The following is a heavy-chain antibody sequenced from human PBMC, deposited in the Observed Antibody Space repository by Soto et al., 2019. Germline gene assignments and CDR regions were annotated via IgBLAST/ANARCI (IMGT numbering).Heavy chain of an antibody. J-gene: IGHJ3*02. D-gene: IGHD5-12*01. V-gene: IGHV3-23*01. CDR1: GFTLSTYA. CDR2: ISGTGYTK. CDR3: ARDGYNYMPFDI. Sequence: EVQLLESGGGSLQPGGSLRLSCAVSGFTLSTYAMSWVRQAPGKGLEWVSFISGTGYTKYYADSVKGRFTISRDDSKNTLYLQMNSLRAEDTAVYYCARDGYNYMPFDIWGQGTMVTVSS.